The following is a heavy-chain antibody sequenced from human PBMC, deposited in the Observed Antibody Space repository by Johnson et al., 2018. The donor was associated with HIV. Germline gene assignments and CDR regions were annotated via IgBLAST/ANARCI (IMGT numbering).Heavy chain of an antibody. CDR2: ISSSGGTI. CDR3: ATPPNHYYDISGYAFDI. J-gene: IGHJ3*02. Sequence: QVQLVESGGDLVKPGGSLRLSCGASEFILSDYYISWVRQAPEKGLEWISYISSSGGTIFYADSVKGRFTISRDIAKNTLYLPLNSLRAEDTAVYYCATPPNHYYDISGYAFDIWCQGTMVTVSS. CDR1: EFILSDYY. V-gene: IGHV3-11*04. D-gene: IGHD3-22*01.